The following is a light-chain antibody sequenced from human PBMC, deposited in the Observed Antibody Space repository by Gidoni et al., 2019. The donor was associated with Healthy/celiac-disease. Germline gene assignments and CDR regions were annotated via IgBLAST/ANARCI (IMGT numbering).Light chain of an antibody. CDR1: QSVSSY. CDR3: QQRSSGCT. CDR2: DAD. Sequence: IVFTQSPATLSLSPGASATLSCRASQSVSSYLAWYQQKPGQAPRLLIYDADNRATGIPARFSGRGSGTDVTLTSSRLEHEDFAVYYCQQRSSGCTFXQXTKLEIK. J-gene: IGKJ2*02. V-gene: IGKV3-11*01.